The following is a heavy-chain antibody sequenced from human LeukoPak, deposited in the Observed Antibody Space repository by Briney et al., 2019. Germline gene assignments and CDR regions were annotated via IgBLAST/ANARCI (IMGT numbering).Heavy chain of an antibody. V-gene: IGHV4-39*01. CDR1: GDSISSSSYY. CDR3: ASRIAAAGSFDP. D-gene: IGHD6-13*01. Sequence: SETLSLTCTVSGDSISSSSYYWGWIRQPPGKGLEWIGSIYYSGSTYYNPSLKSRVTISVDTSKNQFSLKLSSVTAADTAVYYCASRIAAAGSFDPWGQGTLVTVSS. J-gene: IGHJ5*02. CDR2: IYYSGST.